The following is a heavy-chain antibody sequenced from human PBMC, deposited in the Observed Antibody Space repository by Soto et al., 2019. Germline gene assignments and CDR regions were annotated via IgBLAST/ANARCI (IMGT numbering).Heavy chain of an antibody. CDR1: GYTFTGYY. CDR2: INPNSGGT. Sequence: ASVKVSCKASGYTFTGYYMHWLRQAPGQGLEWMGWINPNSGGTNYAQKFQGWVTMTRDTSISTAYMELSRLRSDDTAVYYCARANRDCSGGSCYSDYFDYWGQGTLVTVSS. V-gene: IGHV1-2*04. CDR3: ARANRDCSGGSCYSDYFDY. D-gene: IGHD2-15*01. J-gene: IGHJ4*02.